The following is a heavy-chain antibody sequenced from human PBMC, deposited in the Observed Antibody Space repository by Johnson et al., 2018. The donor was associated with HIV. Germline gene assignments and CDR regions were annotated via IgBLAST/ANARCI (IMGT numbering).Heavy chain of an antibody. D-gene: IGHD2-21*02. Sequence: QVQLVESGGGVVQPGRSLRLSCAASGFPFSSYAMHWVRQAPGRGLEWVALISFDGNTRSFGDSMTGRFTISRDNSNNTLYLQMNGLRAEDTAVYYCARGGVVTAIPHAFDIWGQGTMVTVSS. CDR1: GFPFSSYA. J-gene: IGHJ3*02. CDR2: ISFDGNTR. CDR3: ARGGVVTAIPHAFDI. V-gene: IGHV3-30-3*01.